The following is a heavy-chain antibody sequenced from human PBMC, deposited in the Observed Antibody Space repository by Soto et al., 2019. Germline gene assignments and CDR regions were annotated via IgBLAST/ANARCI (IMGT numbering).Heavy chain of an antibody. J-gene: IGHJ4*02. D-gene: IGHD5-18*01. Sequence: SETLSLTCTVSGGSISSFYWSWIRQPPGKGLEWIGYIYYSGSTNYNPSLKSRVTISVDTSKNQFSLKLSSVTAADTAVYYCARGFTTKVIDYWGQGTLVTVSS. CDR1: GGSISSFY. CDR3: ARGFTTKVIDY. CDR2: IYYSGST. V-gene: IGHV4-59*01.